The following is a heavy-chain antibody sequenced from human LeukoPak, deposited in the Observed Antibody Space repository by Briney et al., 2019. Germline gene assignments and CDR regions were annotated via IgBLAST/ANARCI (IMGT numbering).Heavy chain of an antibody. CDR3: ARADYGDYGTSNWFDP. J-gene: IGHJ5*02. CDR1: GGSISSSNW. CDR2: IYHSGST. V-gene: IGHV4-4*02. Sequence: SETLSLTCAVSGGSISSSNWWSWVRQPPGKGLEWIGEIYHSGSTNYNPSLKSRVTISVDKSKNQFSLKLSSVTAADTAVYYCARADYGDYGTSNWFDPWGQGTLVTVSS. D-gene: IGHD4-17*01.